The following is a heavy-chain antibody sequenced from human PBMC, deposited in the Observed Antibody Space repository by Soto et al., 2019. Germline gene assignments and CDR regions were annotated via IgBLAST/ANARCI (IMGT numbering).Heavy chain of an antibody. D-gene: IGHD1-1*01. V-gene: IGHV3-15*07. CDR3: TTGMGYNPGFDY. CDR1: GFPFIDAW. CDR2: IKSKTDGGTT. J-gene: IGHJ4*02. Sequence: EVQLVESGGGLLRPGGSLGLPCAAPGFPFIDAWINWVRRAPGKGLEWVGRIKSKTDGGTTDYAAPVKGRFTISRDDSKNTLYLQMNSLKTEDTAVYYCTTGMGYNPGFDYWGQGTLVTVSS.